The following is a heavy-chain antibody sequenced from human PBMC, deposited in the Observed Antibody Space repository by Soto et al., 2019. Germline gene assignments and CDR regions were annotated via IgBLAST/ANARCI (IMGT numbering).Heavy chain of an antibody. CDR1: GGSVSTNSYS. V-gene: IGHV4-39*02. D-gene: IGHD2-2*03. Sequence: SETLSLTCTVSGGSVSTNSYSWGWIRQSPGKGLEWIGTIYSSENTYYNPSLLRRVTISVDTSKNDFSLRLSSVTAADTAVYYCARLNGYCVSTNCXGYYGMDVWGQGTTVS. CDR3: ARLNGYCVSTNCXGYYGMDV. J-gene: IGHJ6*02. CDR2: IYSSENT.